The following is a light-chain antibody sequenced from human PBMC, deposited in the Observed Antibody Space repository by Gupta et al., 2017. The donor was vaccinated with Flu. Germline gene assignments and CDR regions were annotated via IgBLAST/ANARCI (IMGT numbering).Light chain of an antibody. Sequence: EIVLTQSPGTLSLSPGERATLSCRASQSVRSSLAWYQHKPGQAPRLLIYGASNRATGLPDRVSGSGSGTDLTLTINRVEPEDVAVYFCQQYGTSPITFGQGTRL. CDR3: QQYGTSPIT. CDR1: QSVRSS. CDR2: GAS. V-gene: IGKV3-20*01. J-gene: IGKJ5*01.